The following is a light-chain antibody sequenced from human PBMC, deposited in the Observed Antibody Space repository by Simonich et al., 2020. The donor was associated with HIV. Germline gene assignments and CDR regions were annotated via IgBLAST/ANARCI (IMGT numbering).Light chain of an antibody. J-gene: IGKJ2*01. CDR3: QQRSNWPSMYT. V-gene: IGKV1-12*02. CDR2: AAS. Sequence: DIQMTQSPSSVSASVGDRVTITCRASQGISSWLAWYQQKPGKAPKLLIYAASTLQSGVPSRFSGSGSGTDFTLTISSLEPEDFAVYYCQQRSNWPSMYTFGQGTKLEIK. CDR1: QGISSW.